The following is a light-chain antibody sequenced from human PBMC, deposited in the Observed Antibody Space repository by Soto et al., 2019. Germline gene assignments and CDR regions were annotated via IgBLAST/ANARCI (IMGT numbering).Light chain of an antibody. CDR2: DAC. CDR1: QSVSSN. J-gene: IGKJ5*01. CDR3: QQRRNWPPIT. Sequence: ITQSPTSRSRSPGERVTLSCRASQSVSSNLAWYQQKPGQAPSLLVYDACHRATGIPARFSDSGSGTAFTLTISSLQAADFAVYYCQQRRNWPPITFGQGTRLEIK. V-gene: IGKV3-11*01.